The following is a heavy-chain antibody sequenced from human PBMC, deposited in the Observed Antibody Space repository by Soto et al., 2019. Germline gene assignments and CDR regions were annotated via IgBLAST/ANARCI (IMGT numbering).Heavy chain of an antibody. J-gene: IGHJ5*01. CDR3: AIFKQWLVPPGWFDF. V-gene: IGHV1-46*01. CDR2: INPSGGST. Sequence: ASVKVSCKASGYTFTSYYMHWVRQAPGQGLEWMGIINPSGGSTSYAQKFQGRVTMTRDTSTSTVYMELSSLRSEDTAVYYCAIFKQWLVPPGWFDFWGQGTLVTVSS. D-gene: IGHD6-19*01. CDR1: GYTFTSYY.